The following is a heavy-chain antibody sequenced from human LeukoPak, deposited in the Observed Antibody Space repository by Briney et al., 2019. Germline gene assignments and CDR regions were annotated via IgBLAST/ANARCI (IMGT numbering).Heavy chain of an antibody. J-gene: IGHJ3*01. V-gene: IGHV1-2*02. D-gene: IGHD3-16*01. Sequence: ASVKLSCKASGYTFNDYYIHWGRQAPRQGLEWVGWINTNTGSTNFPPPFQGRVTMTRDTSISTAYMELSRLTSDDTAVYYCARRIMVIFGGGPKRRNVVDVWGQGTMVTVSS. CDR1: GYTFNDYY. CDR3: ARRIMVIFGGGPKRRNVVDV. CDR2: INTNTGST.